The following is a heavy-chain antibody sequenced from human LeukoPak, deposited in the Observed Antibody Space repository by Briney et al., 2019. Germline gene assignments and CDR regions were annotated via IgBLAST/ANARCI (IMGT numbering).Heavy chain of an antibody. J-gene: IGHJ4*02. CDR3: ARDQVATPDY. D-gene: IGHD5-12*01. V-gene: IGHV3-21*01. Sequence: GGSLRLSCVASGFTFSSYSMNWVRQAPGKGLEWVSSISSSSSYIYYADSVKGRFTFSRDNAKNSLSLQMNSLRAEDTAVYYCARDQVATPDYWGQGTLVTVSS. CDR2: ISSSSSYI. CDR1: GFTFSSYS.